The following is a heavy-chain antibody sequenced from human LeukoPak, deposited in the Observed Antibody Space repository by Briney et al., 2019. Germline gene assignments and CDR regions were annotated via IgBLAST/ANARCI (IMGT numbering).Heavy chain of an antibody. Sequence: ASVKVSCTASGYTFTGYYLHWARQAPGQGLEWMGWINPNSGDTNYAQKFQGRVTITRDTSISTAYMELSRLTSADTAVYYCAREITGMIGPTDYWGQGTLVTVSP. CDR3: AREITGMIGPTDY. V-gene: IGHV1-2*02. J-gene: IGHJ4*02. CDR1: GYTFTGYY. CDR2: INPNSGDT. D-gene: IGHD1-20*01.